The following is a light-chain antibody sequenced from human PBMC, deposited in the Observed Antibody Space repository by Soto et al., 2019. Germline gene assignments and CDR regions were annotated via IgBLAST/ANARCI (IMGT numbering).Light chain of an antibody. J-gene: IGKJ1*01. V-gene: IGKV3-20*01. CDR1: QSVTSSY. CDR2: GAS. Sequence: EIVLTQSPGTLSLCPGERATVSCRASQSVTSSYLAWYQQKPGQAPRLLIYGASSRATDIPDRFSGSGSGTDFTLTISRLEPEYFAVYYCQQYGSSVWTFGQGTKVDIK. CDR3: QQYGSSVWT.